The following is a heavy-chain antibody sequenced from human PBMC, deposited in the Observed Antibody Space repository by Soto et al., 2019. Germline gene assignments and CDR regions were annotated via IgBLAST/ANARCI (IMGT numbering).Heavy chain of an antibody. CDR3: ARDQGRSSWYLTEPLV. Sequence: SETLSLTCTVSGGSISSGGYYWSWIRQHPGKGLEWIGYIYYSGSTYYNPSLKSRVTISVDTSKNQFSLKLSSVTAADTAVYYCARDQGRSSWYLTEPLVWGQGTLVTFSS. V-gene: IGHV4-31*03. CDR2: IYYSGST. J-gene: IGHJ4*03. D-gene: IGHD6-13*01. CDR1: GGSISSGGYY.